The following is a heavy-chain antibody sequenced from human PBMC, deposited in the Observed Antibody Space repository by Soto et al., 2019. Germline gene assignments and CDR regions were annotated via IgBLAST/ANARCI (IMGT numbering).Heavy chain of an antibody. CDR3: ARYCSSTSCYNYYYYYGMDV. V-gene: IGHV5-10-1*01. CDR1: GYSFTSYW. J-gene: IGHJ6*02. D-gene: IGHD2-2*02. CDR2: IDPSDSYT. Sequence: GESLKISCKGSGYSFTSYWISWVHQMPGKGLEWMGRIDPSDSYTNYSPSFQGHVTISADKSISTAYLQWSSLKASDTAMYYCARYCSSTSCYNYYYYYGMDVWGQGTTVTVSS.